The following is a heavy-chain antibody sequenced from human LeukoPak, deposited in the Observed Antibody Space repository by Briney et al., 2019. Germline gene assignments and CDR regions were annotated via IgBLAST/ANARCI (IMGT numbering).Heavy chain of an antibody. CDR2: IRSKTYGGTT. V-gene: IGHV3-49*04. J-gene: IGHJ6*02. Sequence: GGSLRLSCTVSGLTFGDHAMSWVRQAPGKGLEWVGFIRSKTYGGTTEYAASVKGRFIISRDDSTSIAYLQMNSLKTEDTAVYYCTRGPIQLWLYHGMDVWGQGTTATVSS. D-gene: IGHD5-18*01. CDR1: GLTFGDHA. CDR3: TRGPIQLWLYHGMDV.